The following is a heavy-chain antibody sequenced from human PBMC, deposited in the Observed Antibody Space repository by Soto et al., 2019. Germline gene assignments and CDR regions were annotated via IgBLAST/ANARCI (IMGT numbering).Heavy chain of an antibody. Sequence: GASVKVSCKASGYTFTNHGISWVRQAPGQGLEWLGWISGHNGNTKYAQRLQGRVTMTTDTSTSTAYMELRSLKSDDTAVYYCARDLYPLAYYFDYWSQGTLVTVSS. J-gene: IGHJ4*02. CDR2: ISGHNGNT. CDR1: GYTFTNHG. V-gene: IGHV1-18*01. CDR3: ARDLYPLAYYFDY.